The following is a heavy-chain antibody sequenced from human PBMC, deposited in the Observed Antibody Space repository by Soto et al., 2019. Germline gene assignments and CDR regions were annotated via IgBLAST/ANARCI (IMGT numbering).Heavy chain of an antibody. V-gene: IGHV4-39*01. J-gene: IGHJ4*02. CDR1: GGSISSSSYY. Sequence: SETLSLTCTVSGGSISSSSYYWGWIRQPPGKGLEWIGGIYYSGSTYYNPSLKSRVTISVDTSKNQFSLKLSSVTAADTAVYYCARHRARSSYFDYWGQGTLVTVSS. CDR2: IYYSGST. CDR3: ARHRARSSYFDY.